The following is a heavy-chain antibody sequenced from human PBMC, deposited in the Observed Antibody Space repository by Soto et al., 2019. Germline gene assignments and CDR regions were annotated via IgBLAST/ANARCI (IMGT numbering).Heavy chain of an antibody. Sequence: EVQLLESGGGLVQPGGSLRLSCVASGFTFSNYGMIWVRQGPGKGLEWVSAIGGSGDNTYYADSVKGRFTISRDNSKNTLSLQMNSLRVEDTAVYYCANLYTSATVLWGQGTLVTVSS. V-gene: IGHV3-23*01. CDR1: GFTFSNYG. D-gene: IGHD6-25*01. J-gene: IGHJ4*02. CDR2: IGGSGDNT. CDR3: ANLYTSATVL.